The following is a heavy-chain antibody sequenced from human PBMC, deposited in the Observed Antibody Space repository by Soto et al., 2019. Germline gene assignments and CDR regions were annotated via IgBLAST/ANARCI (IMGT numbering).Heavy chain of an antibody. D-gene: IGHD6-6*01. V-gene: IGHV3-11*01. CDR1: GFTFSDYY. J-gene: IGHJ4*02. Sequence: PGGSLRLSCAASGFTFSDYYMSWIRQAPGKGLEWVSYISSSGSSIYYADSVKGRFTISRDNAKNSLYLQMNSLRAADTAVYYCAKCITALGPIDYWGQGTLVTVSS. CDR3: AKCITALGPIDY. CDR2: ISSSGSSI.